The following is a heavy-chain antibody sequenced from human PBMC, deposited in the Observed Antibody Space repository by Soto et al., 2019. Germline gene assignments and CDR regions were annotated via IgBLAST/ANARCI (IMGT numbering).Heavy chain of an antibody. J-gene: IGHJ4*02. CDR2: INHSGST. CDR3: AGPLRGVIVGYFDY. V-gene: IGHV4-34*01. CDR1: GGSFSGYY. D-gene: IGHD3-16*02. Sequence: QVQLQQWGAGLLKPSETLSLTCAVYGGSFSGYYWSWIRQPPGKGLERIGEINHSGSTNYNPSLKSRVTISVDTSKNQFSLKLSSVTAADTAVYYCAGPLRGVIVGYFDYWGQGTLVTVSS.